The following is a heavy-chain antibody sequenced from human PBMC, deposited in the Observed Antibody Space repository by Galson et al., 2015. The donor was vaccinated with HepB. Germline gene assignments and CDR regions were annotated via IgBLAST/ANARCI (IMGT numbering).Heavy chain of an antibody. CDR1: GYTFTGYY. V-gene: IGHV1-2*02. CDR3: ARVGYCSSTSCPEYYFDY. J-gene: IGHJ4*02. CDR2: INPNSGGT. Sequence: SVKVSCKASGYTFTGYYMHWVRQAPGQGLEWMGWINPNSGGTNYAQKFQGRVTMTRDTSISTAYMELSRLRSDDTAVYYCARVGYCSSTSCPEYYFDYWGQGTLVTVSS. D-gene: IGHD2-2*01.